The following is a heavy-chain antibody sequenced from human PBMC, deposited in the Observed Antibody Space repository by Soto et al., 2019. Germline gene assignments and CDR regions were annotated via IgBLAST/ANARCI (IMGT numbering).Heavy chain of an antibody. CDR2: IYYSGST. J-gene: IGHJ4*02. V-gene: IGHV4-30-4*01. CDR1: GGSISSGDYY. Sequence: SETLSLTCTVSGGSISSGDYYWSWIRQPPGKGPEWIGYIYYSGSTYYNPSLKSRVTTSVDTSKNQFSLKLSSVTAADTAVYYCASSPYYYDSSGYYSLPVYWGQGTLVTVS. D-gene: IGHD3-22*01. CDR3: ASSPYYYDSSGYYSLPVY.